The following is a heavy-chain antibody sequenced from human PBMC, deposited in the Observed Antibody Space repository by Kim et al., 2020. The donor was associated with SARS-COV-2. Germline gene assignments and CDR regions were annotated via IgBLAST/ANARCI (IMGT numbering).Heavy chain of an antibody. CDR2: IGGGGAYT. D-gene: IGHD2-21*01. Sequence: GRSLRLSCAASGFTFSSYAMRWVRQAPGKALEWVSGIGGGGAYTYYADSVKGRFTISRDNSKNTLYLQINSLRVEDTAIYYCARVRRGSDFYYGMDVWGQGTTVTVSS. CDR1: GFTFSSYA. J-gene: IGHJ6*02. CDR3: ARVRRGSDFYYGMDV. V-gene: IGHV3-23*01.